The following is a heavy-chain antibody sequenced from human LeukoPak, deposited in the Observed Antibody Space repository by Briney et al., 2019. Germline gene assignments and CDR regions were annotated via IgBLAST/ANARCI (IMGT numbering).Heavy chain of an antibody. CDR3: ARVVYYDSSGYSDY. CDR2: IYTSGST. D-gene: IGHD3-22*01. V-gene: IGHV4-4*07. Sequence: SETLSLTCTVSGGSISSYYWSWLRQPAGKGLEWIGRIYTSGSTNYNPSLKSRVTMSVDTSKNQFSLTLSSVTAADTAVYYCARVVYYDSSGYSDYWGQGTLVTVSS. J-gene: IGHJ4*02. CDR1: GGSISSYY.